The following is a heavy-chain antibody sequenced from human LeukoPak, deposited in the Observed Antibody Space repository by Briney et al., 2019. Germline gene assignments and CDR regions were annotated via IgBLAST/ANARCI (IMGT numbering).Heavy chain of an antibody. Sequence: PGGSLRLSCAASGFTFSSYAMNWVRQAPGKGLEWVSGISGSGGSTYYADSVKGRFTISRDNSKNSLSLQMNSLRDEDTAVYYCARADRSGTYNFDYWGQGTLVTVSS. D-gene: IGHD1-26*01. J-gene: IGHJ4*02. V-gene: IGHV3-23*01. CDR1: GFTFSSYA. CDR3: ARADRSGTYNFDY. CDR2: ISGSGGST.